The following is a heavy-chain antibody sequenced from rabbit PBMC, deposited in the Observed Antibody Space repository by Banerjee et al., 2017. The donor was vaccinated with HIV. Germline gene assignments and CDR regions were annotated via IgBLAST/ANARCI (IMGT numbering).Heavy chain of an antibody. J-gene: IGHJ2*01. Sequence: QEQLKETGGDLVKPGASLTLTCTASGFSFSDSYYMCWVRQAPGKGPEWIACIYSGNGRTDYASWAKGRFTISKASSTTVTLQMTSLTAADTATYFCARRTGYSGYTFDAFDPWGQGTLVTVS. CDR2: IYSGNGRT. CDR1: GFSFSDSYY. CDR3: ARRTGYSGYTFDAFDP. V-gene: IGHV1S45*01. D-gene: IGHD1-1*01.